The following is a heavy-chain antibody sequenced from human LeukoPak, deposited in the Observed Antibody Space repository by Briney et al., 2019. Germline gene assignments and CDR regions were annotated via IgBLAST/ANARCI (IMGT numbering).Heavy chain of an antibody. V-gene: IGHV3-74*01. D-gene: IGHD5-18*01. CDR2: INNDGSYT. J-gene: IGHJ4*02. Sequence: GGSLRLSCAASGFPFNNYWMHWVRQAPGKGLVWVSRINNDGSYTNYADSVKGRFTISRDNSKKMLYLQMNSLRAEDTALYFCTKDIRRGDNYGYDQFAYWGQGTLVTVSS. CDR3: TKDIRRGDNYGYDQFAY. CDR1: GFPFNNYW.